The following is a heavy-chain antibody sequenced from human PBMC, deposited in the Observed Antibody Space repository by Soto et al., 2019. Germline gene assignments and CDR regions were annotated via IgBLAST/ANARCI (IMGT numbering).Heavy chain of an antibody. CDR3: ARVVPAHYYDRSGYYSPLDY. CDR2: IIPMFGTA. Sequence: QVQLVQSGAEVKKPGSSVKVSCKASGDTFSSYAINWLRKAPGQCLEWMGGIIPMFGTANYAQKFKGRVTITAGESQSTVYMDLISLRAEETAVYYWARVVPAHYYDRSGYYSPLDYCCQGTLVTVS. D-gene: IGHD3-22*01. V-gene: IGHV1-69*01. CDR1: GDTFSSYA. J-gene: IGHJ4*02.